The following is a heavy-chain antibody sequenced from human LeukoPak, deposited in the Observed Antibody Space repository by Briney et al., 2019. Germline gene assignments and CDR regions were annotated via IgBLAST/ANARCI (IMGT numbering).Heavy chain of an antibody. V-gene: IGHV3-23*01. J-gene: IGHJ4*02. CDR3: ARDSSGWDY. Sequence: PGGSLRLSCAASGFTFSSYGMSWVRQAPGKGLEWVSGISGSGGSTYYVDSVKGRFTISRDNSKNTLYLQMNSLRAEDTAVYYCARDSSGWDYWGQGTLVTVSS. CDR1: GFTFSSYG. CDR2: ISGSGGST. D-gene: IGHD6-19*01.